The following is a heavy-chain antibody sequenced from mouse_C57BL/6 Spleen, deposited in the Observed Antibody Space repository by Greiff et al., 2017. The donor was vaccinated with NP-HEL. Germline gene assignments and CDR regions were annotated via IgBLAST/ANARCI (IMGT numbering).Heavy chain of an antibody. CDR3: ARRIYDGYYPFAY. J-gene: IGHJ3*01. Sequence: VQLQQSGPELVKPGASVKISCKASGYSFTGYYLNWVKQSPEKSLEWIGEINPSTGGTTYNQKFKAKATLTVDKSSSTAYMQLKSLTSEDSAVYYCARRIYDGYYPFAYWGQGTLVTVSA. CDR1: GYSFTGYY. D-gene: IGHD2-3*01. V-gene: IGHV1-42*01. CDR2: INPSTGGT.